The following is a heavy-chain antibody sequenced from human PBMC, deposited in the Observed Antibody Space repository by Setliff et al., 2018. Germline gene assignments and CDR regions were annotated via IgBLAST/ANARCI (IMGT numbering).Heavy chain of an antibody. J-gene: IGHJ3*02. CDR3: ARQAVAGNDAFDI. V-gene: IGHV5-51*01. CDR2: IYPGDSDT. CDR1: GYSFTSYW. D-gene: IGHD6-19*01. Sequence: PGESLKISCKGSGYSFTSYWIGWVRQMPGKGLEWMGIIYPGDSDTRYCPSFQGQVTISADKSISTAYLQWSSLKASDTAMYYCARQAVAGNDAFDIWGQGTMVTVSS.